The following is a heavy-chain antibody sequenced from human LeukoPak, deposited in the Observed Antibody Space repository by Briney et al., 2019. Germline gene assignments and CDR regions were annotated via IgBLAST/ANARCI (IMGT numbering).Heavy chain of an antibody. V-gene: IGHV1-18*01. CDR3: ARFGPTVTTSHYFYYYGMDV. D-gene: IGHD4-11*01. J-gene: IGHJ6*02. CDR2: ISAYNGNT. Sequence: ASVKVSCKASGDTFTSYGISWVRQAPGQGLEGMGWISAYNGNTNYAQKLQGRVTMTTDTSTSTAYMELRSLRSEDTAVYYCARFGPTVTTSHYFYYYGMDVWGQGTTVTVSS. CDR1: GDTFTSYG.